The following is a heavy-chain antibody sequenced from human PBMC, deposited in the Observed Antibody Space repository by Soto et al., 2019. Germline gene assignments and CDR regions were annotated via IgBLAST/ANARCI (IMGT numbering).Heavy chain of an antibody. CDR2: INNDGSST. J-gene: IGHJ4*02. Sequence: GGSLRLSCAASGFTFSSYWMHWVRQAPGKGLVWVSRINNDGSSTSYADSVKGRFTISRDNAKNTLYLQMNSLRAEDTAVYYCAKEGGLGRGYNFAYWXQGTLVTVSS. V-gene: IGHV3-74*01. CDR3: AKEGGLGRGYNFAY. CDR1: GFTFSSYW. D-gene: IGHD5-18*01.